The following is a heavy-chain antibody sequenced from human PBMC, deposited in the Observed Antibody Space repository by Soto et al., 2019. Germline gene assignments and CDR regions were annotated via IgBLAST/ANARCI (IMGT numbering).Heavy chain of an antibody. V-gene: IGHV3-21*01. CDR1: GFTFSSYS. D-gene: IGHD6-13*01. J-gene: IGHJ4*02. CDR3: ARAAAGGEYFDY. Sequence: EVQLLESGGGLVQPGGSLRLSCAASGFTFSSYSMNWVRQAPGKGLEWVSSISSSSSYIYYADSVKGRFTISRDNAKNSLYLQMNSLRAEDTAVYYCARAAAGGEYFDYWGQGTLVTVSS. CDR2: ISSSSSYI.